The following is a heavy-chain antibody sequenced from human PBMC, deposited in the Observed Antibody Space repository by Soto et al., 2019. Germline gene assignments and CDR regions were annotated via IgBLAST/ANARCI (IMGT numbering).Heavy chain of an antibody. J-gene: IGHJ4*02. Sequence: GAARRVSSAASGGIVSTNYMSWVRQAPGKGLEWVSVIYSGGSTYYADSVKGRFTISRDNSKNTLSLQMNSLRAEDTAVYYCARDLTSGVTYSSWGQGT. CDR1: GGIVSTNY. CDR2: IYSGGST. V-gene: IGHV3-66*01. D-gene: IGHD2-15*01. CDR3: ARDLTSGVTYSS.